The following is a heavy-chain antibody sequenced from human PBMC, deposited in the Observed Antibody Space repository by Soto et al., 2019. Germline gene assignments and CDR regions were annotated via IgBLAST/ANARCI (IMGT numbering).Heavy chain of an antibody. Sequence: GGSLRLPCAASGFTFSSYWMHWVRQAPGKGLVWVSRINSDGSSTSYADSVKGRFTISRDNAKNTLYLQMNSLRAEDTAVYYCAASMVRGVTLPFYYYMDVWGKGTTVTVSS. CDR3: AASMVRGVTLPFYYYMDV. J-gene: IGHJ6*03. V-gene: IGHV3-74*01. CDR2: INSDGSST. CDR1: GFTFSSYW. D-gene: IGHD3-10*01.